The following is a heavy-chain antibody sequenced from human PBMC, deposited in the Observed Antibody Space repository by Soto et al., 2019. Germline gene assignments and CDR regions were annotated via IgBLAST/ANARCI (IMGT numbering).Heavy chain of an antibody. CDR2: INAGNGNT. J-gene: IGHJ4*02. CDR1: GYTFTSYD. V-gene: IGHV1-3*01. CDR3: ARVFQQWLVGVLGY. Sequence: XSVKVSCKASGYTFTSYDMHWVRQAPGQRLEWMGWINAGNGNTKYSQKFQGRVTITRDTSASTAYMELSSLRSEDTAVYYCARVFQQWLVGVLGYWGQGTLVTVSS. D-gene: IGHD6-19*01.